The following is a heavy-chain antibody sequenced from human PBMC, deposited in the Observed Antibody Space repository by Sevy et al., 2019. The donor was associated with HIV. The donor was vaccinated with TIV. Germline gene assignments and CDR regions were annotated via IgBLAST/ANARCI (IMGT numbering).Heavy chain of an antibody. J-gene: IGHJ4*02. D-gene: IGHD3-16*02. CDR1: GGSISSYC. CDR3: ARAGHSYSLFDY. Sequence: SETLSLTCTVSGGSISSYCCNWIRQSPGKGLEWIGYMCHTGITNYNPSLKSRVTISLDTSRNQFSLRLSSVTAADTAVYYCARAGHSYSLFDYWGQGTLVTVSS. CDR2: MCHTGIT. V-gene: IGHV4-59*13.